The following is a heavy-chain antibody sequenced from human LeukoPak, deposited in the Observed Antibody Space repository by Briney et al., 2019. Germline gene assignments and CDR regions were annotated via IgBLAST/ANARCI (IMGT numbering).Heavy chain of an antibody. V-gene: IGHV3-9*01. CDR3: AKDIRYSGYDGAFDI. CDR2: ISWNSGSI. J-gene: IGHJ3*02. CDR1: GFTFDDYA. D-gene: IGHD5-12*01. Sequence: GGSVRLSCAASGFTFDDYAMHWVRQAPGKGLEWVSGISWNSGSIGYADSVKGRFTISRDNAKNSLYLQMNSLRAEDTALYYCAKDIRYSGYDGAFDIWGQGTMVTVSS.